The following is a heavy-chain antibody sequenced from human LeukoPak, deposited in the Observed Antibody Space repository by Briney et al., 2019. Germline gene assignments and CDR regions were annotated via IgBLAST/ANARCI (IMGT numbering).Heavy chain of an antibody. CDR2: ISSNSDYI. V-gene: IGHV3-21*06. J-gene: IGHJ3*02. CDR1: DFAFSTYT. D-gene: IGHD2-2*01. Sequence: GGSLRLSCAASDFAFSTYTMNWVRQAPGRGLEWVSSISSNSDYIYYTDSVKGRFTISRDNAKNSLYLQMSSLRAEDTAVYYCARELPGAMSGFDIWGQGTMVTVSS. CDR3: ARELPGAMSGFDI.